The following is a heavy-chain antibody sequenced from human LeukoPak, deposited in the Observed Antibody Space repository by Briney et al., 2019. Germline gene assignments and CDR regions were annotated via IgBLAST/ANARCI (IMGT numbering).Heavy chain of an antibody. J-gene: IGHJ4*02. Sequence: GGSLRLSCVASGFIFSSYGMHWVRQAPGKGLEWVAFTRSDGSDKYYTGSVKGRFTISRDNSKNTLYLQMNSLRAEDTAVYYCGKHGSASDYWGQGTLVTVSS. CDR3: GKHGSASDY. CDR1: GFIFSSYG. D-gene: IGHD2-15*01. V-gene: IGHV3-30*02. CDR2: TRSDGSDK.